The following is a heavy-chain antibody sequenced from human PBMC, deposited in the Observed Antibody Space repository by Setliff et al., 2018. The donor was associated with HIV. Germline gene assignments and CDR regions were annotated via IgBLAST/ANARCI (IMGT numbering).Heavy chain of an antibody. J-gene: IGHJ2*01. CDR2: IIPMFGST. V-gene: IGHV1-69*13. CDR3: ARDDHYYDVGSIYSDWYFDV. Sequence: SVKVSCKASGGTFRKYSISWVRQAPGQGLEWVGGIIPMFGSTTYAQKFYGRVTITADESTDTVEMELTSLTSEDTAMYYCARDDHYYDVGSIYSDWYFDVWGPATQVTVSS. CDR1: GGTFRKYS. D-gene: IGHD3-10*01.